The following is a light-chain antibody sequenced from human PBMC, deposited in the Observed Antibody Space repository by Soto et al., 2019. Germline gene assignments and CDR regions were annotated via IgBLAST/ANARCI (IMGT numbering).Light chain of an antibody. J-gene: IGKJ1*01. V-gene: IGKV3-20*01. CDR2: GAS. CDR3: PQYGSSGT. Sequence: EIVLTQSPGTLSLSPGERATLSCRASQSVSNNYLAWYQQKPSQAPRLLIYGASNRATGIPDRFSGSGSGTNFPLTISSPEPEAFAVYYCPQYGSSGTVGQGTKVDI. CDR1: QSVSNNY.